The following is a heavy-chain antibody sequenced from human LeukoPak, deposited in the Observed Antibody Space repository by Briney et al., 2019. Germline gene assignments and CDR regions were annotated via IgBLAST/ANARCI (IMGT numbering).Heavy chain of an antibody. V-gene: IGHV1-18*01. J-gene: IGHJ4*02. D-gene: IGHD3-22*01. CDR2: ISAYNGNT. Sequence: ASVTVSCKASGYTFTSYGISWVRQAPGQGLEWMGWISAYNGNTNYAQKLQGRVTMTTDTSTSTAYMELRGLRSDDTAVYYCARVTFSITMIVVVTPDYFDYWGQGTLVTVSS. CDR1: GYTFTSYG. CDR3: ARVTFSITMIVVVTPDYFDY.